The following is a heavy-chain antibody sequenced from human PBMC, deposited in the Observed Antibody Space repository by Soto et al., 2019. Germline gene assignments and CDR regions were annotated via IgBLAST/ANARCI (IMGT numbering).Heavy chain of an antibody. D-gene: IGHD2-21*02. CDR3: ARDVEMTTSGDAFDI. CDR2: IKNDGTRT. CDR1: GFPFSSYW. V-gene: IGHV3-74*01. Sequence: GGSLRLSCAASGFPFSSYWMHWVRQAPGEGLVWVSRIKNDGTRTNYADSVKGRFTASRDNAKNTLYLQMNSLRAEDTAVYYCARDVEMTTSGDAFDIWGQGTMVTVSS. J-gene: IGHJ3*02.